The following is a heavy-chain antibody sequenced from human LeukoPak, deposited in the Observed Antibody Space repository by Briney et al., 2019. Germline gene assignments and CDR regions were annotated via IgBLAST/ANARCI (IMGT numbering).Heavy chain of an antibody. CDR3: AKENPIVGAIANWFDP. CDR2: IYYSGST. CDR1: GGSISSYY. Sequence: PSETLSLTCTVSGGSISSYYWSWIRQPPGKGLEWIGYIYYSGSTNYNPSLKSRVTISVDTSKNQFSLKLSSVTAADTAVYYCAKENPIVGAIANWFDPWGQGTLVTVSS. V-gene: IGHV4-59*12. D-gene: IGHD1-26*01. J-gene: IGHJ5*02.